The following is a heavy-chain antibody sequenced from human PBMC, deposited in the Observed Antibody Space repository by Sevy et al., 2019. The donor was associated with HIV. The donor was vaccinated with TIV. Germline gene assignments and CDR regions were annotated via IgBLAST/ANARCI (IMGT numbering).Heavy chain of an antibody. J-gene: IGHJ5*02. CDR3: AKYTIDGHSARWFDP. D-gene: IGHD3-9*01. V-gene: IGHV3-7*01. CDR2: IKEDGSEK. CDR1: GFSFSSFW. Sequence: GGSLRLSCAVSGFSFSSFWMSWVRQAPGKGLEWVADIKEDGSEKNYVDSVKGRFSISRDNAKNSLYLQMSKVRVDDTAEYYCAKYTIDGHSARWFDPWGQGTLVTVSS.